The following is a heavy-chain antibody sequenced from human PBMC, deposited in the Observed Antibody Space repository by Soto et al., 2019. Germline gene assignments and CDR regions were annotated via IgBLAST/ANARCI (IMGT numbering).Heavy chain of an antibody. J-gene: IGHJ3*02. CDR1: GGSISSGGYD. Sequence: QVQLQESGPGLVKPSQTLSLTCTVSGGSISSGGYDWSWIRQHPGKGLEWIGYIYYSGSTYYNPSLKSRVTISVDTSKNQFSLKLSSVTAADTAVYYCARDTTRDAFDIWGQGTMVTVSS. CDR3: ARDTTRDAFDI. CDR2: IYYSGST. V-gene: IGHV4-31*03. D-gene: IGHD1-26*01.